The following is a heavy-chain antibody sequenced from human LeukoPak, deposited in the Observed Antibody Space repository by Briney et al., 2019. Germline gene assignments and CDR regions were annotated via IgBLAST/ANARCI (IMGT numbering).Heavy chain of an antibody. CDR1: GFTFSSYA. D-gene: IGHD6-13*01. J-gene: IGHJ5*02. Sequence: PGGSLRLSCAASGFTFSSYAMSWVRQAPGKGLEWVSAISGSGGSTYYADSVKGRFTISRDNSKNTLYLQMNSLRAEDTAVCYCAKSRSSSWYRGTVGFDPWGQGTLVTVSS. CDR2: ISGSGGST. CDR3: AKSRSSSWYRGTVGFDP. V-gene: IGHV3-23*01.